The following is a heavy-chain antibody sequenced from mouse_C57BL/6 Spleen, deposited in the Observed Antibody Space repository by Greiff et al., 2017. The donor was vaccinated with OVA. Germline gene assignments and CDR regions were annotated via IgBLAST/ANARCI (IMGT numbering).Heavy chain of an antibody. CDR2: IWRGGST. Sequence: VQLVESGPGLVQPSQSLSITCTVSGFSLTSYGVHWVRQSPGKGLEWLGVIWRGGSTDYNAAFMSRLSITKDNSKSQVFFKMNSLQADDTAIYYCAKNKEDLAQGYFDVWGTGTTVTVSS. V-gene: IGHV2-5*01. CDR3: AKNKEDLAQGYFDV. D-gene: IGHD5-1*01. J-gene: IGHJ1*03. CDR1: GFSLTSYG.